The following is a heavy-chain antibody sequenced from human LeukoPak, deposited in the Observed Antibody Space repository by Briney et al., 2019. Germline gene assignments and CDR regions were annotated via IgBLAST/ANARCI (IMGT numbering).Heavy chain of an antibody. V-gene: IGHV3-73*01. CDR3: TRVGATFLDY. J-gene: IGHJ4*02. Sequence: VRIRSKANRYATAYAASGKGRFTIARDDSKNTAYLQMNSLKTEDTAVYYCTRVGATFLDYWGQGTLVTVSS. D-gene: IGHD1-26*01. CDR2: IRSKANRYAT.